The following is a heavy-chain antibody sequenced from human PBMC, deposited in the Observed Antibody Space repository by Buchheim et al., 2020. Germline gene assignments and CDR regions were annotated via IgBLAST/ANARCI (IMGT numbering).Heavy chain of an antibody. J-gene: IGHJ6*02. V-gene: IGHV4-59*08. CDR1: GGPISSYY. Sequence: QVQLQESGPGLVKPSETLSLTCTVSGGPISSYYWSWIRQPPGKGLEWIGYIYYSGSTNYNPSLKSRVTISVDTSKNQFSLQLSSVTAADTAVYYCARHITYYDFWSGYMDVWGQGTT. CDR2: IYYSGST. D-gene: IGHD3-3*01. CDR3: ARHITYYDFWSGYMDV.